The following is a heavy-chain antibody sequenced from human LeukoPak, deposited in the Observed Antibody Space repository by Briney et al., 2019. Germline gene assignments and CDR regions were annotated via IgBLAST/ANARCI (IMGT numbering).Heavy chain of an antibody. V-gene: IGHV3-21*01. D-gene: IGHD6-19*01. CDR1: GFTFSSYG. CDR3: ARKEGGWLVPLVSGSPIDY. Sequence: PGGSLRLSCAASGFTFSSYGMHWVRQAPGKGLEWVSSISSSSSYIYYADSVKGRFTISRDNAKNSLYLQMNSLRAEDTAVYYCARKEGGWLVPLVSGSPIDYWGQGTLVTVSS. J-gene: IGHJ4*02. CDR2: ISSSSSYI.